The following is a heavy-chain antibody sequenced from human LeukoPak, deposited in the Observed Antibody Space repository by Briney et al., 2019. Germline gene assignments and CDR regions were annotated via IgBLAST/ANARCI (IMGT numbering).Heavy chain of an antibody. CDR3: ARGADYFDSSGKYYSAWYYFDY. CDR1: GYMFTTHG. D-gene: IGHD3-22*01. CDR2: ISPSNGKT. V-gene: IGHV1-18*01. Sequence: ASVKVSCKASGYMFTTHGISWVRQAPGQGLEWMGWISPSNGKTNYVQKFQGRVTMTTETSTSTAYMELRSLRSDDTAVYHCARGADYFDSSGKYYSAWYYFDYWGQGTLVTVSS. J-gene: IGHJ4*02.